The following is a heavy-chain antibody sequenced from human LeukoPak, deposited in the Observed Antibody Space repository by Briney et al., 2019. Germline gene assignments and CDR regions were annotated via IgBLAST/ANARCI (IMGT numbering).Heavy chain of an antibody. CDR3: AIDPNWGTHS. V-gene: IGHV3-23*01. CDR2: IGNNGGGI. J-gene: IGHJ4*02. CDR1: GFTFSTYT. Sequence: GGSLRLSCAASGFTFSTYTMYWVRHPPGKRLEWVSIIGNNGGGIHYADSVRGRFTISKDNFKNALYLQMNSLRVEDTAVYYCAIDPNWGTHSWGQGVLVTVSS. D-gene: IGHD7-27*01.